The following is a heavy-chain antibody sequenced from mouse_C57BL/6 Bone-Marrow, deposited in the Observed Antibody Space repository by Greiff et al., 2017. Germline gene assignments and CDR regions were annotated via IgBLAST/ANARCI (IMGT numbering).Heavy chain of an antibody. Sequence: VKLMESGAELVRPGTSVKMSCKASGYTFTNYWIGWAKQRPGHGLEWIGDIYPGGGYTTYNEKFKGKAPLTADTSSSTASMQFSSLTSEESAIYYCAIWDCGNYDWYFDVWGTGTTVTVS. J-gene: IGHJ1*03. CDR1: GYTFTNYW. D-gene: IGHD2-1*01. V-gene: IGHV1-63*01. CDR3: AIWDCGNYDWYFDV. CDR2: IYPGGGYT.